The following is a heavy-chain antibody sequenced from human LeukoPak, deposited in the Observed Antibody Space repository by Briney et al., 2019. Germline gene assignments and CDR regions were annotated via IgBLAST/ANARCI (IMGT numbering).Heavy chain of an antibody. D-gene: IGHD2-2*01. Sequence: PGGSLRLSCAASGFTFSSYAMSWARQAPGKGLEWVSAISCRCGSTYYADSVKGRFTISRDNSKNTLYLQMNSRRAEDTAVYYCAKDPDIVVVPALNSFDYWGQGTLVTVSS. CDR1: GFTFSSYA. J-gene: IGHJ4*02. CDR3: AKDPDIVVVPALNSFDY. CDR2: ISCRCGST. V-gene: IGHV3-23*01.